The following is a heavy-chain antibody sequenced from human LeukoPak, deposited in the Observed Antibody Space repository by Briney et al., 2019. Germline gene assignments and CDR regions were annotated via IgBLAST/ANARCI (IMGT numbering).Heavy chain of an antibody. CDR1: GFTFSSYW. Sequence: GGSLRLSCAASGFTFSSYWMSWVRQAPGKGLEWVANIKQDGSEKYYVDSVKGRFTIFRDNAKNSLYLQMNSLRAEDTAVYYCARSTRVRGVIIGPYYYGMDVWGQGTTVTVSS. D-gene: IGHD3-10*01. CDR2: IKQDGSEK. CDR3: ARSTRVRGVIIGPYYYGMDV. V-gene: IGHV3-7*01. J-gene: IGHJ6*02.